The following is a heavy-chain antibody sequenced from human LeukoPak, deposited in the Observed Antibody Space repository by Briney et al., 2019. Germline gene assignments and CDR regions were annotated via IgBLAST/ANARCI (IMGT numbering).Heavy chain of an antibody. J-gene: IGHJ6*03. V-gene: IGHV3-23*01. D-gene: IGHD2-2*01. CDR1: GFTFSSYA. CDR3: AKIFRERYCSSTSCYPYYYYYYMDV. CDR2: ISGSGGST. Sequence: GGSLRLSCAASGFTFSSYAMSWVRQAPGKGLEWVSAISGSGGSTYYADSEKGRFTISRDNSKNTLYLQMNSLRAEDTAVYYCAKIFRERYCSSTSCYPYYYYYYMDVWGKGTTVTVSS.